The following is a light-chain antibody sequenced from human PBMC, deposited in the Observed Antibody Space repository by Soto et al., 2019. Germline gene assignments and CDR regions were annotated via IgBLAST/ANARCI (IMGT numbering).Light chain of an antibody. V-gene: IGKV3-15*01. Sequence: EIVMTQCPASLSVSPGQRATLPCMSIQGGSIKLAWYQQKPGQAPRLLIYDTSTRATGIPARFSGSGSGTEFTLTISSLQSEDFAVYYCQQYNNWPPITFGQGTLLENK. CDR2: DTS. J-gene: IGKJ5*01. CDR1: QGGSIK. CDR3: QQYNNWPPIT.